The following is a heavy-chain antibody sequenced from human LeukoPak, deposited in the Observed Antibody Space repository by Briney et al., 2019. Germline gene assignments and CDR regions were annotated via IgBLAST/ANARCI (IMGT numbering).Heavy chain of an antibody. CDR1: GFTFTGYW. CDR3: AREYYGILTGYYLDV. Sequence: GGSLRLSCAASGFTFTGYWMHWVRQAPGKGLVWVSRINSDADKTGYAEAVKGRFTISRDNAKKRLYLEMNSLRVEDTAVYYCAREYYGILTGYYLDVWGKGTTVTVSS. D-gene: IGHD3-9*01. CDR2: INSDADKT. J-gene: IGHJ6*03. V-gene: IGHV3-74*01.